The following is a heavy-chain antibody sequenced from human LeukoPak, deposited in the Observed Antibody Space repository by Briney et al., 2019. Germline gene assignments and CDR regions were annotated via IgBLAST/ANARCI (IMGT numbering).Heavy chain of an antibody. CDR2: INPNSGGT. CDR3: ARDLRGLIFGVVSPFDY. V-gene: IGHV1-2*02. Sequence: ASVKVSCKTSGYTFTGYYMHWVRQAPGQGLEWMGWINPNSGGTNYAQKFQGRVTMTRDTSISTAYMELSRLRSDDTAVYYCARDLRGLIFGVVSPFDYWGQGTLVTVSS. J-gene: IGHJ4*02. D-gene: IGHD3-3*01. CDR1: GYTFTGYY.